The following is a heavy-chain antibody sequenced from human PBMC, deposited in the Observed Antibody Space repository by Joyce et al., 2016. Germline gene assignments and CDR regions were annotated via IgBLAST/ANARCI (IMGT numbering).Heavy chain of an antibody. CDR3: ANLYSGYGGRFDY. Sequence: EVQLVESGGGLVQPGGSLRLSCAASGFTFSSYWMHWVRQAPGKGLVWVSRINNDGSSTGYAYSVKGRFTISRDNAKNTLYLQMNSLRAEDTAVYYCANLYSGYGGRFDYWGQGTLVSVSS. J-gene: IGHJ4*02. CDR1: GFTFSSYW. CDR2: INNDGSST. V-gene: IGHV3-74*01. D-gene: IGHD5-12*01.